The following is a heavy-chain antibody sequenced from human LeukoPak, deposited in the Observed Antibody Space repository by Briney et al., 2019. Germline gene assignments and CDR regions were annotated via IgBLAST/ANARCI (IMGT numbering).Heavy chain of an antibody. Sequence: GGSLRLSCAASGFTFSSYWMNWVRQAPGKGLEWVAKIKQAGSEEYYVDSVKGRFTVSRYNAKNSVCLQMNSLRAEDTAVYYCVQLSMDVWGKGTTVTVSS. CDR1: GFTFSSYW. J-gene: IGHJ6*03. CDR2: IKQAGSEE. V-gene: IGHV3-7*01. CDR3: VQLSMDV. D-gene: IGHD2-2*01.